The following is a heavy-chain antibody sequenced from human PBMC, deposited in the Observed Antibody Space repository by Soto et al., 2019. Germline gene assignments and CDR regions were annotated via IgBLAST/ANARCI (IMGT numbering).Heavy chain of an antibody. CDR3: ARTDWQGLDY. D-gene: IGHD3-9*01. CDR2: INPNSGGT. CDR1: GYTFTRYY. J-gene: IGHJ4*02. Sequence: GAPVKVFFKASGYTFTRYYMDWVRQAPGQGLEWMGWINPNSGGTNYAQKFQGRVTMTRDTSISTAYMELSRLRSDDTAVYYCARTDWQGLDYWGQGTLVTVSS. V-gene: IGHV1-2*02.